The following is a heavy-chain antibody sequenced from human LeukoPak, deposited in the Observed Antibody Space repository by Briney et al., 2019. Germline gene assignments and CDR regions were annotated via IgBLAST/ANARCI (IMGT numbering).Heavy chain of an antibody. J-gene: IGHJ4*02. CDR3: ARERRYFDWLDY. CDR1: GGSFSSGDYY. CDR2: IYYSGST. Sequence: SETLSLTCTVSGGSFSSGDYYWSWHRQPQGQGLEWIGNIYYSGSTYYNSSLKSRVTISEDTSKNQFSLKLSSVTAADTAVYYCARERRYFDWLDYWGQGTLVTVSS. V-gene: IGHV4-30-4*08. D-gene: IGHD3-9*01.